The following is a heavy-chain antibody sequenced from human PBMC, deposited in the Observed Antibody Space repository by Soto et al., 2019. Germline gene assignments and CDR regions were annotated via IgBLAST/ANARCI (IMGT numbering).Heavy chain of an antibody. CDR1: GFTFSSYS. J-gene: IGHJ6*02. Sequence: EVQLVESGGGLAQPGGSLRLSCAASGFTFSSYSINWVRQAPGKGLEWFSYITSDSSTISYADSVKGRFTVSRDNAKNSLYLQMNSLRDEDTAAYYCARVGRGVYGMDVWGQGTSVTVSS. D-gene: IGHD2-8*01. V-gene: IGHV3-48*02. CDR3: ARVGRGVYGMDV. CDR2: ITSDSSTI.